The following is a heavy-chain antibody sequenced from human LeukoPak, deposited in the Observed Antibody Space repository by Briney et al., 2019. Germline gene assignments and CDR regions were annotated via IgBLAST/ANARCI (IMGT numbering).Heavy chain of an antibody. Sequence: GGSLRLSCAASGFTFSSYAMSWVRQAPGKGLEWVSAISGSGGSTYYADSVKGRFTISRDNSKNTLYLQMNSLRAEDTAVCDCAKDVIAGYSSGWYGMDVWGQGTTVTVSS. J-gene: IGHJ6*02. V-gene: IGHV3-23*01. CDR1: GFTFSSYA. CDR3: AKDVIAGYSSGWYGMDV. D-gene: IGHD6-19*01. CDR2: ISGSGGST.